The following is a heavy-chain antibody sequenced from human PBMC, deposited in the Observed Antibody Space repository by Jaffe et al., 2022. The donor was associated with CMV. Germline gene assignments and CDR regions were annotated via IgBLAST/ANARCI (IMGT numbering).Heavy chain of an antibody. CDR3: AREQLDPYYYYGMDV. D-gene: IGHD6-6*01. CDR1: GFTFSSYS. CDR2: ISSSSSTI. Sequence: EVQLVESGGGLVQPGGSLRLSCAASGFTFSSYSMNWVRQAPGKGLEWVSYISSSSSTIYYADSVKGRFTISRDNAKNSLYLQMNSLRDEDTAVYYCAREQLDPYYYYGMDVWGQGTTVTVSS. V-gene: IGHV3-48*02. J-gene: IGHJ6*02.